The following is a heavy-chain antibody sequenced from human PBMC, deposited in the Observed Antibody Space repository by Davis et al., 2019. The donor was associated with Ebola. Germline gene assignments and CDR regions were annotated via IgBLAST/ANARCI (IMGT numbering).Heavy chain of an antibody. Sequence: GESLKISCAASGFTFSDYYMSWIRQAPGKGLEWVSYISSSGSTIYYADSVKGRFTISRDNAKNSLYLQMNSLRAEDTAVYYCASRPIYSGSSYQYYGMDVWGQGTTVIV. CDR2: ISSSGSTI. CDR1: GFTFSDYY. D-gene: IGHD6-6*01. J-gene: IGHJ6*02. CDR3: ASRPIYSGSSYQYYGMDV. V-gene: IGHV3-11*01.